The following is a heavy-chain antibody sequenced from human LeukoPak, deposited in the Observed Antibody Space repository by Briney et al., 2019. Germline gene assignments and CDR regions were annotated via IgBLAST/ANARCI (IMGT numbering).Heavy chain of an antibody. V-gene: IGHV1-2*02. J-gene: IGHJ4*02. CDR1: GYTFTGYY. CDR2: IHPNSGGT. D-gene: IGHD1-7*01. CDR3: ANALIIGTTIDTDY. Sequence: ASVRVSCKASGYTFTGYYMHGVPEAPGQGLECMGWIHPNSGGTNYAQKFQGRVTMTRHTSISTAYMELSKLRSDDTAVYYCANALIIGTTIDTDYWGKGTMVTVSS.